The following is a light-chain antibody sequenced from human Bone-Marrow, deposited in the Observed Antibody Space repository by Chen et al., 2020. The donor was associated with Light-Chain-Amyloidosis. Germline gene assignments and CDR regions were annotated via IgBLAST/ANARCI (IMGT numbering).Light chain of an antibody. J-gene: IGLJ2*01. Sequence: SYELTQPPSVSVSPGQPASITCSGDKLGDKYACWYQQKPGQSPVLVIYQDSKRPSGIPGRFSGSNSGNTATLTISGTQAMDEADYYCQAWDSSTAEVFGGGTKLTVL. CDR2: QDS. V-gene: IGLV3-1*01. CDR3: QAWDSSTAEV. CDR1: KLGDKY.